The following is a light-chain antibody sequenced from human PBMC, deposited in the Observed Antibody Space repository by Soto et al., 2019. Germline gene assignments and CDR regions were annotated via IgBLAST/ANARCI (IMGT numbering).Light chain of an antibody. CDR3: QQSYSTPRT. CDR1: QSISNS. V-gene: IGKV1-39*01. J-gene: IGKJ4*01. CDR2: AAS. Sequence: DIQMTQSPSSLSASVGDRVTITCRASQSISNSLNWYQQKPGKAPKLLIYAASSLQSGVPSRFSGSGSGTDSTLTISSLQPEDFATYYCQQSYSTPRTFGGGTKVEIK.